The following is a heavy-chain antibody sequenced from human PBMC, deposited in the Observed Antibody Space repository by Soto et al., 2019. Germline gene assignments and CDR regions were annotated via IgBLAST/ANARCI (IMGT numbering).Heavy chain of an antibody. D-gene: IGHD4-17*01. Sequence: SETLSLTCTVSGGSISSSSYYWGWIRQPPGKGLEWIGSIYYSGSTYYNPSLKSRVTISVDTSKNQFSLKLSSVTAADTAVYYCASSTVTILEYYFDYWGQGTLVTVSS. CDR1: GGSISSSSYY. CDR3: ASSTVTILEYYFDY. CDR2: IYYSGST. V-gene: IGHV4-39*01. J-gene: IGHJ4*02.